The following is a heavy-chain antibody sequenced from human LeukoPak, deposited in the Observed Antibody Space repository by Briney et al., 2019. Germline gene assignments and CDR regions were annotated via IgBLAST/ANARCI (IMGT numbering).Heavy chain of an antibody. Sequence: SETLSLTCTVYGGSISTYYWSWMRQPPGKRLEWIGHIYYDGITNYNPSLKSRVTISVDASKNQFSLKLSSVTAADTAVHYCARYRGLWFGESNRYYYHYIDVWGKGTTVTVSS. CDR3: ARYRGLWFGESNRYYYHYIDV. CDR1: GGSISTYY. D-gene: IGHD3-10*01. J-gene: IGHJ6*03. V-gene: IGHV4-59*01. CDR2: IYYDGIT.